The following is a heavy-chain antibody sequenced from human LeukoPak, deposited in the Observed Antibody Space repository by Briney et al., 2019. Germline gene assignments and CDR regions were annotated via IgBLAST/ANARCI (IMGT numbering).Heavy chain of an antibody. V-gene: IGHV3-7*01. Sequence: GGSLRLSCAASGFTFSSYWMSWVRQAPGKGLEWAANIKQDGSEKNYVDSVKGRFTISRDNAKNSQYLQINSLRVEDTAVYYCARSGSDLDYWGQGTLVTVSS. CDR2: IKQDGSEK. D-gene: IGHD1-26*01. J-gene: IGHJ4*02. CDR3: ARSGSDLDY. CDR1: GFTFSSYW.